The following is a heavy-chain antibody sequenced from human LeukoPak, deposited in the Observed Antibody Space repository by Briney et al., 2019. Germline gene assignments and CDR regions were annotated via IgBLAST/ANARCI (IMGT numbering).Heavy chain of an antibody. CDR1: GGSFSGYY. D-gene: IGHD3-3*01. CDR2: INHSGST. Sequence: NPSETLSLTCAVYGGSFSGYYWSWLRQPPGKGLEWLGEINHSGSTNYNPSLKSRVTISVDTSKNQFSLKLSSVTAADTAVYYCARGVHGIFGVVNPFDYWGQGTLVTVSS. J-gene: IGHJ4*02. CDR3: ARGVHGIFGVVNPFDY. V-gene: IGHV4-34*01.